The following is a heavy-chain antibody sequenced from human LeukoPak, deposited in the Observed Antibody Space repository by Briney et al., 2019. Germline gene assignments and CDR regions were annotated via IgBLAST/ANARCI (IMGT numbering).Heavy chain of an antibody. CDR2: IDYSGST. CDR3: ARAPVGAAFDY. V-gene: IGHV4-59*12. J-gene: IGHJ4*02. Sequence: NPSETLSLTCTVSGGSISSYYWSWIRLPPGKGLEWIGYIDYSGSTNYNPSLKSRVTISLDTSKNQFSLKLSSVTAADTAVYYCARAPVGAAFDYWGQGTLVTVSS. CDR1: GGSISSYY. D-gene: IGHD2-15*01.